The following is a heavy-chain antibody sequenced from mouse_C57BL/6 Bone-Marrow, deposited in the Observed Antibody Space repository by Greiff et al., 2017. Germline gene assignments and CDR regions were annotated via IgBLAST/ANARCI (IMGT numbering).Heavy chain of an antibody. CDR3: ARGSSYLAWFAD. CDR2: ISTGSSTL. Sequence: VQLVESGGGLVKPGGSLKLSCAASGFTFSDYGMHWVRQDPEKGLEWVAYISTGSSTLYYADTVKGRFTIARDNAQNRLLRQMASLRSEDTAMYYCARGSSYLAWFADWGKGTLVTVSA. V-gene: IGHV5-17*01. D-gene: IGHD1-1*01. CDR1: GFTFSDYG. J-gene: IGHJ3*01.